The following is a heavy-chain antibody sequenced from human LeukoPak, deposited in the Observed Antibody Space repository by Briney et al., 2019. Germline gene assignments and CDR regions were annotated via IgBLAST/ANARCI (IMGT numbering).Heavy chain of an antibody. V-gene: IGHV1-69*05. D-gene: IGHD2-2*02. J-gene: IGHJ5*02. Sequence: GASVKVSCKASGGTFSSYAISWVRQAPGQGLKWMGGIIPIFGTANYAQKFQGRVTITTDESTSTAYMELSSLRSEDTAVYYCARGPGYCSSTSCYTVWFDPWGQGTLVTVSS. CDR1: GGTFSSYA. CDR3: ARGPGYCSSTSCYTVWFDP. CDR2: IIPIFGTA.